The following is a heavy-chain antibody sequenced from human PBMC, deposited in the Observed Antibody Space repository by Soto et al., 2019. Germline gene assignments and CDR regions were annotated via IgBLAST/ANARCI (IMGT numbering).Heavy chain of an antibody. CDR1: GFTFDDYA. V-gene: IGHV3-9*01. Sequence: EVQLVESGGGLVQPGRSLRLSCAASGFTFDDYAMHWVRQAPGKGLEWVSGISWNSGSIGYADSVKGRFTISRDNAKNSLYLQMNSLRAEDTALYYCAKGDSSSFYYGMDLWGQGTTVTVSS. D-gene: IGHD6-13*01. J-gene: IGHJ6*02. CDR2: ISWNSGSI. CDR3: AKGDSSSFYYGMDL.